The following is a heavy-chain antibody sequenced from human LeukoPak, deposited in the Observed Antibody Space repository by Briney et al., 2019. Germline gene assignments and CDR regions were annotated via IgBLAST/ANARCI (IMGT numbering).Heavy chain of an antibody. CDR3: ARDLEAVAAGGY. J-gene: IGHJ4*02. CDR2: INPNSGGT. Sequence: ASVKVSCKASGYAFTGYYMNWVRQAPGQGPEWMGWINPNSGGTNYAQKFQGRVTMTRDTSISTAYMELSRLRSDDTAVYYCARDLEAVAAGGYWGQGTLVTVSS. V-gene: IGHV1-2*02. D-gene: IGHD6-19*01. CDR1: GYAFTGYY.